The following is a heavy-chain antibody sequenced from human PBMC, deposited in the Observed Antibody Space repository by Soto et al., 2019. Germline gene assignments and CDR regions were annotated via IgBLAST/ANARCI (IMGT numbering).Heavy chain of an antibody. Sequence: SVKVSCKASGFTFTSSAVQWVRQARGQRLEWIGWIVVGSGNTNYAQKFQERVTITRDMSTSTAYMEPSSLRSEDTAVYYCAADPFPYDSSGPPFDYWGQGTLATVSS. V-gene: IGHV1-58*01. J-gene: IGHJ4*02. CDR2: IVVGSGNT. CDR1: GFTFTSSA. D-gene: IGHD3-22*01. CDR3: AADPFPYDSSGPPFDY.